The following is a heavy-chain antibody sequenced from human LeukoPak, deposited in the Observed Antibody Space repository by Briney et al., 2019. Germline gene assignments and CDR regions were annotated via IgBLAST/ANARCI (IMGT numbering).Heavy chain of an antibody. Sequence: SVKVSCKASGGTFISYAISWVRQAPGQGLAWMGGIIPIFGTANYAQKFQGRVTITAEESTSTAYTELSSLRSEDTAVYYCSRELRGRITGTTGPYYYYMDVWGKGTTVTVSS. CDR1: GGTFISYA. D-gene: IGHD1-7*01. CDR2: IIPIFGTA. V-gene: IGHV1-69*13. CDR3: SRELRGRITGTTGPYYYYMDV. J-gene: IGHJ6*03.